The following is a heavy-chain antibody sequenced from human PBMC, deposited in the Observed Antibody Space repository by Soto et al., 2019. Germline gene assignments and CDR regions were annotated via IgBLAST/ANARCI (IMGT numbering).Heavy chain of an antibody. V-gene: IGHV3-13*05. Sequence: EVQLVESGGGLVQPGGSLRLSCAASGFTFSNFDMHWVRQVTGKGLEWVSVICTAGDPDYPGSVKGRFTVSRENSKKSLYLQMTSLSAGDTAVYYCARAPQDYGDYVSYAMDVWGRGTTVTV. D-gene: IGHD4-17*01. CDR3: ARAPQDYGDYVSYAMDV. CDR1: GFTFSNFD. J-gene: IGHJ6*02. CDR2: ICTAGDP.